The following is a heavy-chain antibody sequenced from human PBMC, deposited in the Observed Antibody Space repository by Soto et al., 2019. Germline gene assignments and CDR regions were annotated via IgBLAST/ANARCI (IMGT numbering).Heavy chain of an antibody. CDR1: GCTFTRYY. D-gene: IGHD5-18*01. CDR2: INPXGGST. Sequence: XSVKXSCKASGCTFTRYYMHWVRQAPGQGLEWMGIINPXGGSTXYAQKFQGRVXXTRDTSTXXVYMELSSLRSEDTAVYYCAFADTAMGLPGFDYWGQGTLVTVSS. J-gene: IGHJ4*02. CDR3: AFADTAMGLPGFDY. V-gene: IGHV1-46*03.